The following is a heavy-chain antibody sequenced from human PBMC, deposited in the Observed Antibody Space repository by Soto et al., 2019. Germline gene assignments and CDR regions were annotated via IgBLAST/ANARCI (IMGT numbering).Heavy chain of an antibody. J-gene: IGHJ5*01. CDR2: ISGSGGST. D-gene: IGHD6-19*01. V-gene: IGHV3-23*01. Sequence: GGSLRLSCAASGFTFSSYAMSWVRQAPGKGLEWVSAISGSGGSTYYADSVKGRFTISRDNSKNTLYLQMNSLRAEDTAVYYCAKYHDSSGWYVNLFDFWGQGSLVTGSS. CDR3: AKYHDSSGWYVNLFDF. CDR1: GFTFSSYA.